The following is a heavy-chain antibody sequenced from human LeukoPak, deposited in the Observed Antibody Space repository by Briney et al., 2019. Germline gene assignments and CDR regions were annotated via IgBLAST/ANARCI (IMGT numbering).Heavy chain of an antibody. D-gene: IGHD6-13*01. J-gene: IGHJ4*02. CDR2: ISVTGGYT. Sequence: ASVKVSRKVSGYSFINSGISWVRQAPGQGLEWMGWISVTGGYTNFAQSHRDRVTLTTDTSTSTAYLELTDLRSDDTAVYYCAREGGIAAGWETDWGQGTLVTVSS. CDR1: GYSFINSG. V-gene: IGHV1-18*01. CDR3: AREGGIAAGWETD.